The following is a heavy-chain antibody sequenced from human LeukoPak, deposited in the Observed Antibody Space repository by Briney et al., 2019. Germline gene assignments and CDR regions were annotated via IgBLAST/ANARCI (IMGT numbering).Heavy chain of an antibody. D-gene: IGHD3-10*01. CDR2: ISSRGSYT. Sequence: GGSLRLSCAASGLIYSDSYMTWVRQAPGKGGGWVSYISSRGSYTNYADSVQGRFTVSRENEKNSLFLHMTSLRAEDTAVYYCARTVGRGPGGHFDYWGQGTLVSVSS. V-gene: IGHV3-11*03. J-gene: IGHJ4*02. CDR3: ARTVGRGPGGHFDY. CDR1: GLIYSDSY.